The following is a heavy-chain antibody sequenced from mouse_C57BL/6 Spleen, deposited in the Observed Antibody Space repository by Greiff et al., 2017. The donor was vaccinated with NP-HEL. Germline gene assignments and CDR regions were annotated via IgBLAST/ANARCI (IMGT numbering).Heavy chain of an antibody. V-gene: IGHV1-53*01. CDR3: ARSGGYDGFDY. D-gene: IGHD2-2*01. Sequence: QVHVKQPGTELVKPGASVKLSCKASGYTFTSYWMHWVKQRPGQGLEWIGNINPSNGGTNYNEKFKSKATLTVDKSSSTAYMQLSSLTSEDSAVYYCARSGGYDGFDYWGQGTTLTVSS. CDR1: GYTFTSYW. CDR2: INPSNGGT. J-gene: IGHJ2*01.